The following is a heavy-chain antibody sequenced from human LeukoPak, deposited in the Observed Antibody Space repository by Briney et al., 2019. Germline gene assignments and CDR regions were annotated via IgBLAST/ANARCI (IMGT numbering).Heavy chain of an antibody. Sequence: GASVKVSCKPSGYTFSVYYIHWVRQAPGQGLEWMGRINPNGGGTNYVQNFQGRVTMTRDTSIATAYMELTRLISDDTAVYCCALSGGKGFEYWGQGTLVSVSS. J-gene: IGHJ4*02. D-gene: IGHD3-3*01. CDR1: GYTFSVYY. V-gene: IGHV1-2*02. CDR3: ALSGGKGFEY. CDR2: INPNGGGT.